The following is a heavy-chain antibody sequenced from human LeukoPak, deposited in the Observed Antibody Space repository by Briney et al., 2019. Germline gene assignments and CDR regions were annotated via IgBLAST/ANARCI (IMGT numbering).Heavy chain of an antibody. CDR2: ISWNSGSI. CDR3: AKDIRWELLSYFDY. D-gene: IGHD1-26*01. J-gene: IGHJ4*02. Sequence: GRSLRLSCAASGFTFDDYAMHWVRQAPGKGLEWVSGISWNSGSIGYADSVKGRFTISRDNAENSLYLQMNSLRAEDTALYYCAKDIRWELLSYFDYWGQGTLVTVSS. CDR1: GFTFDDYA. V-gene: IGHV3-9*01.